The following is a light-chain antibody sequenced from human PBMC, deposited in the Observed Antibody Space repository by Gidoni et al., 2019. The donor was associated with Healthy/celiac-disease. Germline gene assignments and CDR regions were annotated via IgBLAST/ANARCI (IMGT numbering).Light chain of an antibody. J-gene: IGLJ3*02. CDR2: GKN. CDR1: SLRSYY. CDR3: NSRDSSGNHLDQV. V-gene: IGLV3-19*01. Sequence: SSELTQDPAVSVALGQTVRITCQGDSLRSYYASWYQQKPGQAPVLVIYGKNNRPSGIPDRFSGSSSGNTASLIITGAQAEDEADYYCNSRDSSGNHLDQVFGGGTKLTVL.